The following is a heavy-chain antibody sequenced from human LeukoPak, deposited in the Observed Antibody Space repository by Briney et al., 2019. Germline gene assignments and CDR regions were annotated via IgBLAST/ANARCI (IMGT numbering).Heavy chain of an antibody. Sequence: SQTLSLTCAISGDSVSSNSATWNWIRQSPSRGFEWLGRTYYRSKWYDDYAVSVKSRITINPDTSKNQFSLQLNSVRPEDTAVYYCVRGSKGSSPYWYFDLWGRGTLVTASS. D-gene: IGHD6-13*01. J-gene: IGHJ2*01. CDR2: TYYRSKWYD. V-gene: IGHV6-1*01. CDR1: GDSVSSNSAT. CDR3: VRGSKGSSPYWYFDL.